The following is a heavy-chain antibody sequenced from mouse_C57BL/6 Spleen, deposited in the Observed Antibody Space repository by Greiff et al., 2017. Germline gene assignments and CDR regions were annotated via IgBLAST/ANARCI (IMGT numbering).Heavy chain of an antibody. D-gene: IGHD1-1*01. V-gene: IGHV5-15*04. CDR2: ISNLAYSI. CDR3: ARHSRDYGRYGSSYDAMDY. J-gene: IGHJ4*01. Sequence: EVKLEESGGGLVQPGGSLKLSCAASGFTFSDYGMAWVRQAPRKGPEWVAFISNLAYSIYYADTVTGRFTISRENAKNTLYLEMSSLRSEDTAMYYCARHSRDYGRYGSSYDAMDYWGQGTSVTVSS. CDR1: GFTFSDYG.